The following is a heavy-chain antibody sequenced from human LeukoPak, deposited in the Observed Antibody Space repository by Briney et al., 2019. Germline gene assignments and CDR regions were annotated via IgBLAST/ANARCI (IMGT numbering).Heavy chain of an antibody. Sequence: PGGSLRLSCAASGFTFSSYSMNWVRQAPGKGLEWVSSISSSSSYIYYADSVKGRFTISRDNAKNSLYLQMNSLRAEDTAVYYCARVADFLDSFDYWGQGTLVTVSS. V-gene: IGHV3-21*01. J-gene: IGHJ4*02. D-gene: IGHD3-3*01. CDR1: GFTFSSYS. CDR3: ARVADFLDSFDY. CDR2: ISSSSSYI.